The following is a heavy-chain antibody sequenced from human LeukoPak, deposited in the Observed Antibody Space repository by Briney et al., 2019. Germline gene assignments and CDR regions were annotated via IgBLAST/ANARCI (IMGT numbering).Heavy chain of an antibody. CDR3: ARGGIEYDFWSGYYGVFDY. D-gene: IGHD3-3*01. CDR1: GGSTSSYY. Sequence: SETLSLTCTVSGGSTSSYYWSLIRQPPGKGLEWIGYIYYSGSTNYNPSLKSRVTISVDTSKNQFSLKLSSVTAVDTAVYYCARGGIEYDFWSGYYGVFDYWGQGTLVTVSS. V-gene: IGHV4-59*08. J-gene: IGHJ4*02. CDR2: IYYSGST.